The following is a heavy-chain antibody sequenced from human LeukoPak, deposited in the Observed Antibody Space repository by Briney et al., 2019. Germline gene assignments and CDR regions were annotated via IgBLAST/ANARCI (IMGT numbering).Heavy chain of an antibody. Sequence: ASVKVSCKVSGYTLTELSMHWVRQAPGKGLEWMGGFDHEDGETIYAQKFQGRVTMTEDTSTDTAYMELSSLRSEDTAVYYCATDLSLQKQWLVFDYWGQGTLVTVSS. CDR1: GYTLTELS. CDR3: ATDLSLQKQWLVFDY. V-gene: IGHV1-24*01. J-gene: IGHJ4*02. D-gene: IGHD6-19*01. CDR2: FDHEDGET.